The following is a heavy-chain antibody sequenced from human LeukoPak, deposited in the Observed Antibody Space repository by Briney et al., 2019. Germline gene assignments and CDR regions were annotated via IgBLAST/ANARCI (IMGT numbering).Heavy chain of an antibody. CDR3: ARLRGVYSGYDSV. CDR1: GGSFSGYY. D-gene: IGHD5-12*01. V-gene: IGHV4-34*01. CDR2: MNHSGST. Sequence: SETLSLTCAVYGGSFSGYYWSWIRQPPGKGLEWIGEMNHSGSTNYNPSLKSRVTISVDTSKNQFSLKLSSVTAADTAVYYCARLRGVYSGYDSVWGKGTTVTVSS. J-gene: IGHJ6*04.